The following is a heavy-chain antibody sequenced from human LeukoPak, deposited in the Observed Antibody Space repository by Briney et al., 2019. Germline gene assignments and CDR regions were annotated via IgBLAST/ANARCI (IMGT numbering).Heavy chain of an antibody. Sequence: ASVKVSCKASGYTFTGYYMHWVRQAPGQGLEWMGWINPNSGGTNYAQKFQGRVTMTRDTSISTAYMELSRLRSDDTAVYYCARVPYMNYYDSRSIRGAFDIWGQGTMVTVSS. CDR3: ARVPYMNYYDSRSIRGAFDI. CDR2: INPNSGGT. D-gene: IGHD3-22*01. J-gene: IGHJ3*02. V-gene: IGHV1-2*02. CDR1: GYTFTGYY.